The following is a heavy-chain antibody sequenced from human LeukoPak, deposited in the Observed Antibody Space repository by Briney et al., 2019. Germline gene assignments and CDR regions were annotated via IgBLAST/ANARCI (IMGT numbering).Heavy chain of an antibody. D-gene: IGHD2-15*01. J-gene: IGHJ4*02. CDR1: GFTFSSYS. Sequence: GGSLRLSCAASGFTFSSYSMNWVRQAPGKGLEWVSSISSSSSYIYYADSVKGRFTISRDNAKNSLYLQMSNLRAEDTAVYYCARGMVYCSGGSCFDYWGQGTLVTVSS. V-gene: IGHV3-21*01. CDR3: ARGMVYCSGGSCFDY. CDR2: ISSSSSYI.